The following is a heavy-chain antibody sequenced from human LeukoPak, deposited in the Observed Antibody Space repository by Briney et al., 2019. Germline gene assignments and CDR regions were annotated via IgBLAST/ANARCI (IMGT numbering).Heavy chain of an antibody. CDR1: GGSISSSSYY. D-gene: IGHD3-22*01. J-gene: IGHJ5*02. Sequence: SETLSLTCTVSGGSISSSSYYWGWIRQPPGKGLEWIGSIYYSGSTYYNPSLKSRVTISVDTSKNQFFLKLSSVTAADTALYYCARERESSGYLNHWGQGTLVTVSS. V-gene: IGHV4-39*07. CDR2: IYYSGST. CDR3: ARERESSGYLNH.